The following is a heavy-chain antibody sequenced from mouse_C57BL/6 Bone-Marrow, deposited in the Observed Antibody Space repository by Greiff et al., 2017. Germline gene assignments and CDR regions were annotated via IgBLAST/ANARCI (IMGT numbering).Heavy chain of an antibody. Sequence: VQLQQPGAELVKPGASVKLSCKASGYTFTSYWIHWVKQRPGQGLEWIGMIHPNSGSTNYNEKFKSKATLTVDKSSSTAYMQLSSLTSEDSAVYYCARNAYYSNWDYWGQGTTLTVSS. CDR3: ARNAYYSNWDY. CDR1: GYTFTSYW. CDR2: IHPNSGST. V-gene: IGHV1-64*01. D-gene: IGHD2-5*01. J-gene: IGHJ2*01.